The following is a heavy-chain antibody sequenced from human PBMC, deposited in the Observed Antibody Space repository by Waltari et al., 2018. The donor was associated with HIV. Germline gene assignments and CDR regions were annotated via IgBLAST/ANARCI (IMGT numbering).Heavy chain of an antibody. CDR2: INWNSGSI. D-gene: IGHD4-17*01. V-gene: IGHV3-9*01. J-gene: IGHJ4*02. CDR3: AKGVTYGDYVTPFDY. CDR1: GFTFDDYA. Sequence: EVQLVESGGGLVQPGRSLRLSCAASGFTFDDYALHWVRQAPGKGLGWVSGINWNSGSIGYAGSGKGRFTISRDNANNSLYLQMHSLRVEDTAFYYCAKGVTYGDYVTPFDYWGQGTLVTVSS.